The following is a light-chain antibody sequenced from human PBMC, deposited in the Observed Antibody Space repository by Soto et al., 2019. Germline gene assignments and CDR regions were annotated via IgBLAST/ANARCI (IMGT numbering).Light chain of an antibody. V-gene: IGLV2-18*02. J-gene: IGLJ1*01. Sequence: QSVLTQPASVSGSPGQSITISCTGTSSDVGKYDRVSWYQQPPGTAPRLIMYEVTNRPSGVPARFSGSKSGNTASLTISGLQAEDEADYFCSSYTSASRYVFGAGNKVTVL. CDR3: SSYTSASRYV. CDR1: SSDVGKYDR. CDR2: EVT.